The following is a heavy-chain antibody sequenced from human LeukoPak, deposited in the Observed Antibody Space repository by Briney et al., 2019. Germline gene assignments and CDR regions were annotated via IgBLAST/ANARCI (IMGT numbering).Heavy chain of an antibody. CDR1: GFTFSTYA. CDR2: ISGTGDDT. Sequence: GGSLRLSCAASGFTFSTYAMSWVRQAPGKGLEWVSTISGTGDDTYYADSVKGRFTFSRDTSKNTLYLQMNSLRAEDTAVYYCAKALLHRFLPFDYWGQGSLVTVSS. D-gene: IGHD3-22*01. J-gene: IGHJ4*02. CDR3: AKALLHRFLPFDY. V-gene: IGHV3-23*01.